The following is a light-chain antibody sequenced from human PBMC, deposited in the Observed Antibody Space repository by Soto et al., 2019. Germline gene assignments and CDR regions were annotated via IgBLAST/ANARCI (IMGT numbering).Light chain of an antibody. CDR2: EGS. CDR3: SSYAGSSAYV. J-gene: IGLJ1*01. CDR1: SSDVGSYNL. V-gene: IGLV2-23*01. Sequence: QSVLTQPASVSGSPGQSITISCTGTSSDVGSYNLVSWYQQHPCTAPKLMIYEGSKRPSRCSNRFSCSKSGNTASLTISGLQAEEEADYYCSSYAGSSAYVVGTGTKVTVL.